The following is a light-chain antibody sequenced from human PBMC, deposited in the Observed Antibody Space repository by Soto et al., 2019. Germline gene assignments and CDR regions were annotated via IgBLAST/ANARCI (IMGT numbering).Light chain of an antibody. CDR1: QSISSW. Sequence: DSQMTHSPSTLSASVGDRVTITCRASQSISSWLAWYQQKPGKAPKLLIYKASSLESGVPSRFSGSGSGTEFTLTISSLQPDDFATYYCQQYNSYWTFGQGTKVEIK. CDR3: QQYNSYWT. CDR2: KAS. J-gene: IGKJ1*01. V-gene: IGKV1-5*03.